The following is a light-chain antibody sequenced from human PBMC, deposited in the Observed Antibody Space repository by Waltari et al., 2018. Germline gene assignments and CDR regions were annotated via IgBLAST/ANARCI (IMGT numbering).Light chain of an antibody. Sequence: EIVMTQSPATLSVSPGERATLSCRASQSVSSNLAWYQQKPGQAPRLLIYGACTMATGIPASFSGSGSGTEFTLTISSLQSEDFAVYYCQQYNNWPPITFGQGTRLEIK. CDR3: QQYNNWPPIT. V-gene: IGKV3-15*01. CDR2: GAC. CDR1: QSVSSN. J-gene: IGKJ5*01.